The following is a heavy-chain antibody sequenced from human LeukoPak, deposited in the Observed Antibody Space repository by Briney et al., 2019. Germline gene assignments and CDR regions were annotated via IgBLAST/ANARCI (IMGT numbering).Heavy chain of an antibody. CDR1: GGSISSYY. D-gene: IGHD5-24*01. J-gene: IGHJ4*02. Sequence: SETLSLTCTVSGGSISSYYWSWIRQTPGKGLEWIGYIYYSGSTNFNPSLKSRVTISVDTSKNQFSLKLSSVTAADTAVYYCARRGRWLQSRLDYWGQGTLVTVSS. CDR2: IYYSGST. V-gene: IGHV4-59*12. CDR3: ARRGRWLQSRLDY.